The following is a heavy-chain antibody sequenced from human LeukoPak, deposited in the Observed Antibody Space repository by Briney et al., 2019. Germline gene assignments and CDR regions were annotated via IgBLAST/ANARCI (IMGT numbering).Heavy chain of an antibody. CDR1: GGSISSSSYY. V-gene: IGHV4-39*01. J-gene: IGHJ6*02. Sequence: SETLSLTCTVSGGSISSSSYYWGWIRQPPGKGLEWIGSIYYSGSTYYNPSLKSRVTISVDTSKNQFSLKLSSVTAADTAVYYCARTPYYDFWSGYGDTSMDVWGQGTTVTVSS. CDR3: ARTPYYDFWSGYGDTSMDV. CDR2: IYYSGST. D-gene: IGHD3-3*01.